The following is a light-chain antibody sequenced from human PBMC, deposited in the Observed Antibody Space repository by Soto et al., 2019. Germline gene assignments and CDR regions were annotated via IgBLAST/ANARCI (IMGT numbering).Light chain of an antibody. V-gene: IGLV2-11*01. CDR3: CSYAGPWV. J-gene: IGLJ1*01. Sequence: QSALTQPRSVSGSPGQSVTISCTGTSSDVGGYNYVSWYQQHPGKAPKLMIYDVSKRPSGVPDRFSGSKSGNTASLTISGLQAKDEADYYCCSYAGPWVFGTGTKLTVL. CDR2: DVS. CDR1: SSDVGGYNY.